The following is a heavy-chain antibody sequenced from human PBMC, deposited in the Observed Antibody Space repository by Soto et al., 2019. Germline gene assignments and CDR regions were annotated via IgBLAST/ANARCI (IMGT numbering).Heavy chain of an antibody. CDR2: FDPEDGET. J-gene: IGHJ4*02. CDR1: GYTLTELS. Sequence: ASVKVSCKVSGYTLTELSMHWVRQAPGKGLEWMGGFDPEDGETIYAQKFQGRVTMTEDTSTDTAYMELSSLRSEDTAVYYCATVDVWGSYRNEDFDYWGQGTLVTVSS. D-gene: IGHD3-16*02. V-gene: IGHV1-24*01. CDR3: ATVDVWGSYRNEDFDY.